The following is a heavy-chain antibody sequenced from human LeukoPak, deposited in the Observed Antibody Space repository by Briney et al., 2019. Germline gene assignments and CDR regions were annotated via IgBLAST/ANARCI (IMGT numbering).Heavy chain of an antibody. D-gene: IGHD3-22*01. CDR1: GGSISSGDYY. CDR2: IYYSGST. J-gene: IGHJ4*02. Sequence: SETLSLTCTVSGGSISSGDYYWSWIRQPPGKGLEWIGYIYYSGSTYYNPSLKSRVTISVDTSKNQFSLKLSSVTAADTAVYYCARGREDYYGSSTFDYWGQGTLVTVSS. CDR3: ARGREDYYGSSTFDY. V-gene: IGHV4-30-4*01.